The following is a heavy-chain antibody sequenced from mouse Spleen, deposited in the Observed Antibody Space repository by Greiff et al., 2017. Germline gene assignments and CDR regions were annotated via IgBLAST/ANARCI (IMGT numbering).Heavy chain of an antibody. Sequence: VQLKQSGAELVRPGASVKLSCTASGFNIKDDYMHWVKQRPEQGLEWIGWIDPATGDTDYASKFQGKATITADTSSNTAYLQLSSLTSEDTAVYYCTYYDGYYYWGQGTTLTVSS. J-gene: IGHJ2*01. CDR2: IDPATGDT. CDR3: TYYDGYYY. CDR1: GFNIKDDY. V-gene: IGHV14-4*01. D-gene: IGHD2-3*01.